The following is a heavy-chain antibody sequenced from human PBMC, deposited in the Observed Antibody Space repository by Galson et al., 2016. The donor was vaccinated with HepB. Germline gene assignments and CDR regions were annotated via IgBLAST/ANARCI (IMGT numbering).Heavy chain of an antibody. J-gene: IGHJ4*02. D-gene: IGHD1-26*01. V-gene: IGHV3-74*01. Sequence: SLRLSCAASGFIFSDYWMHWVRQAPEKGLVWVSRISTDGTSTSYADSVKGRFTTSRDNAKNTMYLQMHSLRAEDTAVYYCVSGETRYYYGVDYWGQGTLVTVSS. CDR2: ISTDGTST. CDR3: VSGETRYYYGVDY. CDR1: GFIFSDYW.